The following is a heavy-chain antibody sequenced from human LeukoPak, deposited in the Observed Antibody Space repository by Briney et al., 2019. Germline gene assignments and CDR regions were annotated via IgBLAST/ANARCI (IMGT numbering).Heavy chain of an antibody. D-gene: IGHD2-2*01. CDR3: AKAADQYYYYYFYYMDV. CDR2: ISFDGSSK. V-gene: IGHV3-30*18. CDR1: GFTVSSNY. Sequence: GGSLRLSCAASGFTVSSNYMSWVRQAPGKGLEWVAVISFDGSSKDYAQSVKGRFTISRDNSKNTLYLQMNSLRVEDAAVYYCAKAADQYYYYYFYYMDVWGKGTTVTVSS. J-gene: IGHJ6*03.